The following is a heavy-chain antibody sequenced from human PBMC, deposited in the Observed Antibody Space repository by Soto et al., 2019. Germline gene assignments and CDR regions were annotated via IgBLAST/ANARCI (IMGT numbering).Heavy chain of an antibody. V-gene: IGHV4-34*01. J-gene: IGHJ4*02. CDR1: GQSFSGHT. CDR2: ISQRGST. Sequence: QVQLQQWGAGLLKPSETLSLTCAVYGQSFSGHTWSWIRQSPGKGLEWIGEISQRGSTYYNPSLKTRVTISEDTSKNQFSLTLNSVTGADTGVFYCARGSGIAVIPGELEDVHYDYWGQGTLVSVSS. CDR3: ARGSGIAVIPGELEDVHYDY. D-gene: IGHD2-2*01.